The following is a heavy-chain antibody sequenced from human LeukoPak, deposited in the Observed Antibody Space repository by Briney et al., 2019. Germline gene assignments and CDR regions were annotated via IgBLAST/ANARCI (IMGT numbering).Heavy chain of an antibody. CDR2: INPNSGGT. CDR1: GYTFTGYY. V-gene: IGHV1-2*06. J-gene: IGHJ4*02. CDR3: ARAGFEQLVPFPDY. D-gene: IGHD6-6*01. Sequence: ASVKVSCKASGYTFTGYYMHWVRQAPGQGLEWMGRINPNSGGTNYARKFQGRVTMTRDTSISTAYMELSRLRSDDTAVYYCARAGFEQLVPFPDYWGQGTLVTVSS.